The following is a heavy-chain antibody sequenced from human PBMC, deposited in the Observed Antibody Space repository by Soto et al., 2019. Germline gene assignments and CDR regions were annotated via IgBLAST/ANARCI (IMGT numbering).Heavy chain of an antibody. CDR1: GFTFSSYA. J-gene: IGHJ3*02. V-gene: IGHV3-23*01. D-gene: IGHD3-22*01. CDR3: AKGNDYYDSSGYQRDAFDI. Sequence: EVQLLESGGGLVQPGGSLRLSCAASGFTFSSYAMSWVRQAPGKGLEWVSAISGSGGSTYYADSVKGRFTISRDNSKNTLYLQMHSPRAEDTAVYYCAKGNDYYDSSGYQRDAFDIWGQGTMFTVSS. CDR2: ISGSGGST.